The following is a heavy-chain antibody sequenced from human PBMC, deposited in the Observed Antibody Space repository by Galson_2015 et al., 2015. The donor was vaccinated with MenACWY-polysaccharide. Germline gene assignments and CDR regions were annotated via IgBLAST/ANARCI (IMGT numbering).Heavy chain of an antibody. J-gene: IGHJ3*02. D-gene: IGHD3-16*01. V-gene: IGHV1-69*02. Sequence: SVKVSCKASGGSFTISSFNWVRQAPGQGLEWMGRIIPGLDKPNYAQKFQGRATITADQSTGTAYMELSSLRPEDTAVYYCASLLGEAPAQTGAFDIWGQGAVVTVSS. CDR2: IIPGLDKP. CDR1: GGSFTISS. CDR3: ASLLGEAPAQTGAFDI.